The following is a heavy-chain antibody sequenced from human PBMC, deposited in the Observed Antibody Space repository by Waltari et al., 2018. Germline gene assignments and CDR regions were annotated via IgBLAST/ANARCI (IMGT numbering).Heavy chain of an antibody. Sequence: QVQLVQSGAEVKKPGASVKVSCKASGYTFTSYDINWVRQATGQGLEWMGWMHTNRCNTGYAQKCQGRVTMTRNTSISTAYMELSSLRSEDTAVYYCARSSYLNPRSPTGYWGQGTLVTVSS. J-gene: IGHJ4*02. V-gene: IGHV1-8*01. CDR2: MHTNRCNT. CDR1: GYTFTSYD. D-gene: IGHD1-26*01. CDR3: ARSSYLNPRSPTGY.